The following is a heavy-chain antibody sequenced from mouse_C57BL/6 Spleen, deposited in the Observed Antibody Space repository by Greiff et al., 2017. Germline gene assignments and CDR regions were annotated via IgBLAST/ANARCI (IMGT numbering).Heavy chain of an antibody. CDR1: GFTFTDYY. V-gene: IGHV7-3*01. D-gene: IGHD1-1*01. Sequence: EVQLVESGGGLVQPGGSLSLSCAASGFTFTDYYMSWVRQPPGKALEWLGFIRNKANGYTTEYSASVKGRFTISRDNSQSILYLQMNALRAEDSATYYCARYYYGCMDYWGQGTSVTVSS. CDR2: IRNKANGYTT. CDR3: ARYYYGCMDY. J-gene: IGHJ4*01.